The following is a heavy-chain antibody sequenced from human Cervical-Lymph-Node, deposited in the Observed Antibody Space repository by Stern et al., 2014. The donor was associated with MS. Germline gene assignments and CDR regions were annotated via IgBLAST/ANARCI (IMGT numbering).Heavy chain of an antibody. Sequence: QVKLVESGGGVVKPGRSLRLSCAASGFTFSSSGMHWVRQAPGTGLEWVGIVYYDGSNRYYADSVKGRFTISRDNSKNTLYLQMNSLRAEDTAVYYCAREGGNTAEYFQHWGQGTLVTVSS. J-gene: IGHJ1*01. CDR1: GFTFSSSG. D-gene: IGHD4-23*01. V-gene: IGHV3-33*01. CDR2: VYYDGSNR. CDR3: AREGGNTAEYFQH.